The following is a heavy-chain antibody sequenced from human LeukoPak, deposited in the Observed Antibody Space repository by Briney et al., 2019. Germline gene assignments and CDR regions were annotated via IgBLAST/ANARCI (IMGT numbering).Heavy chain of an antibody. J-gene: IGHJ5*02. CDR3: ASLGGTYFDTGDNP. D-gene: IGHD3-22*01. Sequence: GGSLRLSCAGSGFTFSSYWMSWVRQAPGKGLEWVANIKQDGSEKYYVDSVEGRFTISRDNAKNSLYLQSNSLRAEDTALYYCASLGGTYFDTGDNPWGQGTLVTVSS. CDR1: GFTFSSYW. V-gene: IGHV3-7*01. CDR2: IKQDGSEK.